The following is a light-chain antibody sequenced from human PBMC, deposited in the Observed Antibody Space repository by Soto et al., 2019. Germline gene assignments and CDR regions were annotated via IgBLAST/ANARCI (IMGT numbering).Light chain of an antibody. V-gene: IGKV3-15*01. CDR3: QSYNDWPFA. CDR2: GAS. Sequence: EIVLTQSPGTLSVSPGERVTLSCRASESLSTFLAWYQQNPGQAPRLLIYGASTKATGIPARFSGSGSATDFTLTISSLQSEDSAVYYCQSYNDWPFAFGQGTKLEI. CDR1: ESLSTF. J-gene: IGKJ2*01.